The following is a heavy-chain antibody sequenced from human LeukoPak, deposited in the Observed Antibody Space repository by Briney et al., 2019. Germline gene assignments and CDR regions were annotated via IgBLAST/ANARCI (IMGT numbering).Heavy chain of an antibody. Sequence: SETLSLTCAVYGGSFSGYYWSWIRQPPGKGLEWIGEINHSGSTNYNPSLKSRVTISVDTSKNQFSLKLSSVTAADTAVYFCTRGLAAAYDYNWFDSWGQGTLVTVSS. CDR3: TRGLAAAYDYNWFDS. D-gene: IGHD5-12*01. CDR1: GGSFSGYY. V-gene: IGHV4-34*01. J-gene: IGHJ5*01. CDR2: INHSGST.